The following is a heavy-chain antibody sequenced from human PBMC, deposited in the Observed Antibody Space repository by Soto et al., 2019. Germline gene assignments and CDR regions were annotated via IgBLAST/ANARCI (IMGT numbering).Heavy chain of an antibody. CDR2: INHSGST. Sequence: SETLSLTCAVYGGSFSGYYWSWIRQPPGKGPEWIGEINHSGSTNYNPSLKSRVTISVDTSKNQFSLKLSSVTAADTAVYYCARGGPQARPIDAFDIWGQGTMVTVS. CDR3: ARGGPQARPIDAFDI. J-gene: IGHJ3*02. CDR1: GGSFSGYY. V-gene: IGHV4-34*01. D-gene: IGHD3-9*01.